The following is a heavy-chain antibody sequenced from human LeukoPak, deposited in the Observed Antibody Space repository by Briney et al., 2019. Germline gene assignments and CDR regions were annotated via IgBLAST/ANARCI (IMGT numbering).Heavy chain of an antibody. CDR1: GFTFDDYV. CDR3: ARSNYYDSSGYFGRNAFDI. CDR2: INWNGCST. J-gene: IGHJ3*02. Sequence: PGGSLRLSCAASGFTFDDYVMSWVRQAPGKGVEWVSGINWNGCSTGYADSVKGRFNVSRDNAKNSLYLQMNSLRAEDTALYYCARSNYYDSSGYFGRNAFDIWGQGTMVTVSS. D-gene: IGHD3-22*01. V-gene: IGHV3-20*04.